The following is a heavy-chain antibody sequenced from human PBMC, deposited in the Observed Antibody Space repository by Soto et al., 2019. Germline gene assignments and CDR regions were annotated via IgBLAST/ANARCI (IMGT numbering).Heavy chain of an antibody. CDR3: ASQNYGGNSEGDFDY. CDR2: IYYSGST. J-gene: IGHJ4*02. Sequence: QVQLQESGPGLVKPSQTLSLTCTVSGGSISSGDYYWSWIRQPPGQGLEWIGYIYYSGSTYYNPSLKSRVTISVDTSKNQFSLKLSSVTAADTAVYYCASQNYGGNSEGDFDYWGQGTLVTVSS. D-gene: IGHD4-17*01. CDR1: GGSISSGDYY. V-gene: IGHV4-30-4*01.